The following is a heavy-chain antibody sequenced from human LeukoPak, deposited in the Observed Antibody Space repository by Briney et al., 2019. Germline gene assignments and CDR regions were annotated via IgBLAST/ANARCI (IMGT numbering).Heavy chain of an antibody. Sequence: SETLSLTCTVSGGSISSGDYYWSWIRQPPGKGLEWIGYIYYSGSTYYNPSLKSRVTISVDTSKNQFSLKLSSVTAADTAVYYCARNNWSIDYGIDVWGQGTTVIVSS. J-gene: IGHJ6*02. D-gene: IGHD1-20*01. CDR1: GGSISSGDYY. V-gene: IGHV4-30-4*01. CDR3: ARNNWSIDYGIDV. CDR2: IYYSGST.